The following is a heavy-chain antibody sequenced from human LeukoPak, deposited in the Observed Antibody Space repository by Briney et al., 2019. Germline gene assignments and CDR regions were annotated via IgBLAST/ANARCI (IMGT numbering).Heavy chain of an antibody. CDR3: ASRFVGGDNWFDP. Sequence: SVKVSCKASGYTFTDYYIHWVRQAPGQGLEWMGWINPNSGDTNYAQKFQGRVTMTRDTSISTAYMELSRLRSDDTAVYYCASRFVGGDNWFDPWGQGTLVTVSS. CDR2: INPNSGDT. D-gene: IGHD3-10*01. J-gene: IGHJ5*02. V-gene: IGHV1-2*02. CDR1: GYTFTDYY.